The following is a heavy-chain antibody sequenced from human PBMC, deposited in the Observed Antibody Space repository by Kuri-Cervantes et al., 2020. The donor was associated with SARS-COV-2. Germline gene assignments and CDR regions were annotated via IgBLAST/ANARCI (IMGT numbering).Heavy chain of an antibody. D-gene: IGHD6-6*01. CDR3: ARVVYSSYPGGLRV. J-gene: IGHJ6*04. Sequence: GGSLRLSCAASGFTVSISYMSWVRQAPGKGLEWVSVFYSGGSTYYGDSVKGRFTISRDNSENTLYLQMNSLRAEDTAVYYCARVVYSSYPGGLRVWGKGTTVTVSS. CDR2: FYSGGST. CDR1: GFTVSISY. V-gene: IGHV3-53*01.